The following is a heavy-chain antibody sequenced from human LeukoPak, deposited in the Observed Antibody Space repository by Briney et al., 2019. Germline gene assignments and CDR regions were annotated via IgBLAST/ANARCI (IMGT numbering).Heavy chain of an antibody. Sequence: PSETLSLTCTVSGGSISSGDYYWSWIRQPPGKGLEWIGYIYYSGSTYYNPSLKSRVTISVDTSKNQFSLKLSSVTAADTAVYYCARETVTPHNVVGLSWFDPWGQGTLVTVS. CDR3: ARETVTPHNVVGLSWFDP. CDR1: GGSISSGDYY. V-gene: IGHV4-30-4*08. D-gene: IGHD2-15*01. J-gene: IGHJ5*02. CDR2: IYYSGST.